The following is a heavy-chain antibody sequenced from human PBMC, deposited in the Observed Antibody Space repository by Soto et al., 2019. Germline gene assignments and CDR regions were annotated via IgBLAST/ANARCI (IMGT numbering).Heavy chain of an antibody. D-gene: IGHD6-13*01. J-gene: IGHJ4*02. V-gene: IGHV3-21*01. CDR3: ARSGEGAAAGCSFDY. Sequence: EVQLVESGGSLVKPGGSLRLSCAASGFTFSSYSMNWVRQAPGKGLEWVSSISSSSSYIYYADSVKGRFTISRDNAKNSLYLQMNSLRAEDTAVYYCARSGEGAAAGCSFDYWGQGTLVTVSS. CDR2: ISSSSSYI. CDR1: GFTFSSYS.